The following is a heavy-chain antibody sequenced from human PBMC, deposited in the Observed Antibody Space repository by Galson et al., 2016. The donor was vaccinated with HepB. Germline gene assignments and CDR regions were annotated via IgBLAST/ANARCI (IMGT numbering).Heavy chain of an antibody. J-gene: IGHJ4*02. CDR2: ILHDGSNK. Sequence: SLRLSCAASGFTFSTSSIHWVRQAPGKGLEWVALILHDGSNKYYADSVKGRFTVSRDNSKNTLYLHMNSLRAEDTAVYFCSRDQLGLGIFYYWGQGTLVTVSS. D-gene: IGHD1-7*01. CDR3: SRDQLGLGIFYY. CDR1: GFTFSTSS. V-gene: IGHV3-30*04.